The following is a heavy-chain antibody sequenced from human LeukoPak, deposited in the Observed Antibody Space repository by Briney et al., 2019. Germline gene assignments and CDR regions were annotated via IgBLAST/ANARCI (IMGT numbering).Heavy chain of an antibody. D-gene: IGHD4-17*01. CDR3: ARGPDYGARADFLDS. Sequence: PGGSLRLSCAASGFTFSSHWMTWVRQGPGKGLEWVATIKQGGSEKFYADSVKGRFTVSRDDATNSLFLQMNSLSADDTAVYYCARGPDYGARADFLDSWGQGIKVTVSS. CDR1: GFTFSSHW. V-gene: IGHV3-7*01. J-gene: IGHJ4*02. CDR2: IKQGGSEK.